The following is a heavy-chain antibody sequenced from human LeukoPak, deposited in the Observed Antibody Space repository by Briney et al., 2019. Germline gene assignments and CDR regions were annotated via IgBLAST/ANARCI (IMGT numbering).Heavy chain of an antibody. D-gene: IGHD1-7*01. V-gene: IGHV1-2*02. J-gene: IGHJ4*02. CDR2: INPNSGGT. CDR1: GYTLTGYY. CDR3: AREDNWSYDY. Sequence: ASVKVSCKAAGYTLTGYYMHWVRQAPGQGLEWMGWINPNSGGTSYAQKFQGRVTMTRDTSISTAYMELSSLRSDDTAVYYCAREDNWSYDYWGQGTLVTVSS.